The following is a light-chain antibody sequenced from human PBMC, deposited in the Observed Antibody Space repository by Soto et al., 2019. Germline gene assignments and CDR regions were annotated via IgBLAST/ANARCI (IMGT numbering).Light chain of an antibody. Sequence: QSALTQPASVSGSPGQSITISCTGSSSDVGKYNLVSWYQQHPGNAPKIMIFEVNKRPSGVSDRFSGSKSGNTASLTISGLQADDEADYYCCSYGITTPWIFGGGTKLTVL. CDR2: EVN. J-gene: IGLJ2*01. CDR3: CSYGITTPWI. V-gene: IGLV2-23*02. CDR1: SSDVGKYNL.